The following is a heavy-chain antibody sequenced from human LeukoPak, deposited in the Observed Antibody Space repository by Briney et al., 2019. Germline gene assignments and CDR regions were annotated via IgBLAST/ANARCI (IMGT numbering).Heavy chain of an antibody. CDR2: IKSKTDGGTT. CDR3: TTGATGTTWFAFDI. CDR1: GFTFSNAW. D-gene: IGHD1-1*01. Sequence: PGGSLRLSCAASGFTFSNAWMSWVRQAPGKGLEWVGRIKSKTDGGTTDYAAPVKGRFTTSRDDSKNTLYLQMNSLKTEDTAVYYCTTGATGTTWFAFDIWGQGTMVTVSS. J-gene: IGHJ3*02. V-gene: IGHV3-15*01.